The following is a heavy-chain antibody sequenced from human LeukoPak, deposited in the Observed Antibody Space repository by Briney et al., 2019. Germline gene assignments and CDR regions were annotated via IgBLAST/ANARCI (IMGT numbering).Heavy chain of an antibody. CDR1: GGSFSGYY. J-gene: IGHJ5*02. D-gene: IGHD6-19*01. CDR2: INQSGST. Sequence: SETLSLTCAVYGGSFSGYYWSGIRQPPGEGVEWIGEINQSGSTNCNPSLKSRVPISVDTSKNQFSLKLSSVTAADTAVYYRATSVAGRGTAGPLGQTDLNWFDPWGQGPLVTVSS. V-gene: IGHV4-34*01. CDR3: ATSVAGRGTAGPLGQTDLNWFDP.